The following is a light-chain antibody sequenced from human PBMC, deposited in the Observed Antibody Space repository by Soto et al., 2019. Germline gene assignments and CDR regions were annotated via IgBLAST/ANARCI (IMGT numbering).Light chain of an antibody. J-gene: IGKJ3*01. CDR1: QDIRNF. V-gene: IGKV1-27*01. CDR2: AAS. CDR3: QKYMIVPV. Sequence: DIQMTQSPTSLSASVGDRVTITCRASQDIRNFVAWYQQKPGKAPKLLIYAASTLQSGVPSRFSGNGSGTDFTLSINSLQPEDVATYSCQKYMIVPVFGPGTKEEIK.